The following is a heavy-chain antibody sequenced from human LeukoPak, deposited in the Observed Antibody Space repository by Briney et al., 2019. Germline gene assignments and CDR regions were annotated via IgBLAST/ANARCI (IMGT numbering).Heavy chain of an antibody. CDR2: IYYSGRT. CDR1: GGSVSDSNYY. D-gene: IGHD5-12*01. CDR3: ARHHYVYSGPDY. J-gene: IGHJ4*02. Sequence: PSETLSLTCTVSGGSVSDSNYYWGWIRQPPGKRPEWIGRIYYSGRTYYNPSLQSRVTMSVDTSKNQFSLHLTSVTAADTAVYSRARHHYVYSGPDYWGQGTLVTVSS. V-gene: IGHV4-39*01.